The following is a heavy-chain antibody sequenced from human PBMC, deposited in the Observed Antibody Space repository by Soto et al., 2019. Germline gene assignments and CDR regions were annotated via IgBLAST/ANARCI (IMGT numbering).Heavy chain of an antibody. J-gene: IGHJ6*02. CDR2: INPSGGST. CDR1: GYTFTSYY. V-gene: IGHV1-46*01. CDR3: ARAGPRVAAAGLNHDHYYCYGMEV. D-gene: IGHD6-13*01. Sequence: QVQLVQSGAEVKKPGASVKVSCKASGYTFTSYYMHWVRQAPGQGLEWMGIINPSGGSTSYAQKFQGRVNMNRDTSTSTVYMELSSLRSEDTAVYYCARAGPRVAAAGLNHDHYYCYGMEVWGQGTTVTVSS.